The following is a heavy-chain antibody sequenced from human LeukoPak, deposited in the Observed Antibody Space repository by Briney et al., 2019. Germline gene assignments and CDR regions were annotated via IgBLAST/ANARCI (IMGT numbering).Heavy chain of an antibody. V-gene: IGHV3-30*04. J-gene: IGHJ4*02. D-gene: IGHD3-22*01. Sequence: GGSLRLSCAASGFTLSSYAMHWFRQAPGKGLEWVAVISYDGSNKYYADSVKGRFTISRDNSKNTLYLQMNSLRAEDTAVYYCARDPRWAPNDCSGSFTYWGQGTLVTVSS. CDR1: GFTLSSYA. CDR2: ISYDGSNK. CDR3: ARDPRWAPNDCSGSFTY.